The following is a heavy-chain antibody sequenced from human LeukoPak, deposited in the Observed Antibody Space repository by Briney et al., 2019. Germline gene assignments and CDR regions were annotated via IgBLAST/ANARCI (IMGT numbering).Heavy chain of an antibody. Sequence: SVKVSFKASGGTFSSYAISWVRQAPGQGLEWMGGIIPIFGTANYAQKFQGRVTITADESTSTAYMELSSLRSEDTAVYYCARSYGYRYYFDYWGQGTLVTVSS. CDR1: GGTFSSYA. D-gene: IGHD5-18*01. CDR2: IIPIFGTA. J-gene: IGHJ4*02. CDR3: ARSYGYRYYFDY. V-gene: IGHV1-69*13.